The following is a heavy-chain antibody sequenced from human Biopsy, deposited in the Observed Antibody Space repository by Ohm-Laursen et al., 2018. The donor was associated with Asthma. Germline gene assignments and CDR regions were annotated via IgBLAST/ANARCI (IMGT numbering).Heavy chain of an antibody. J-gene: IGHJ4*02. CDR3: ASDFPKDYVRYNFQF. D-gene: IGHD4-17*01. V-gene: IGHV1-69*01. CDR2: IMTVFGTT. CDR1: GGTFSNFA. Sequence: SSVKVSCNTPGGTFSNFAISWVRQAPGQGLEWLGGIMTVFGTTNYAQKFQGRVTITADESTSTAYMEVTSLSSDDTAVYYCASDFPKDYVRYNFQFWGQGTLVTVSS.